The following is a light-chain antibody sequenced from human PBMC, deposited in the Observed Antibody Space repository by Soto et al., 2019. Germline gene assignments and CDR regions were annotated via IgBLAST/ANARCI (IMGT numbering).Light chain of an antibody. V-gene: IGKV4-1*01. CDR2: WAS. J-gene: IGKJ3*01. CDR3: HQYDSAPFT. Sequence: DIVMTQSPDSLAVSLGERATINCKSSQSLSYTSNNKNYLSWYQQKAGQPPKLLIYWASIREFGVPDRFSGSGSGTHFTLTISSLQAEDVAVYYCHQYDSAPFTFGPGTKVEIK. CDR1: QSLSYTSNNKNY.